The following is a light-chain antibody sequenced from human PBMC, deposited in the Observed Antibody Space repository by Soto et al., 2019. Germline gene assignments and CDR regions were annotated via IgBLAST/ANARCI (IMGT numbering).Light chain of an antibody. CDR1: SSDVGGYNY. Sequence: QSVLTQPASVSGSPGQSIAISCTGTSSDVGGYNYVSWYQQHPGKAPKLILCDVSNRPSGVSDRFSGSKSGNTASLTISGLQTEDEADYYCSSYTTSSTYVFGTGTKLPS. J-gene: IGLJ1*01. V-gene: IGLV2-14*01. CDR2: DVS. CDR3: SSYTTSSTYV.